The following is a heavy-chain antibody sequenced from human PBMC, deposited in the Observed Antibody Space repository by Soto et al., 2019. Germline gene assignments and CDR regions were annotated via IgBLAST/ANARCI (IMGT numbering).Heavy chain of an antibody. J-gene: IGHJ4*02. V-gene: IGHV4-61*01. CDR1: GGSVSSGSYY. Sequence: SETLSLTCTVSGGSVSSGSYYWSWIRQSPGKGLEWIGYIYYSGSTNYNPSLKSRVTISVDTSENQFSLKLSSVTAADTAVYYCARGSSSWPYYFDYWGQGTLVTVSS. CDR3: ARGSSSWPYYFDY. D-gene: IGHD6-13*01. CDR2: IYYSGST.